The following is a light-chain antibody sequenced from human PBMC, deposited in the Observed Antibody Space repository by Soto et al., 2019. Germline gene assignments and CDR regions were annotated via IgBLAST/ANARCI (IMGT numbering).Light chain of an antibody. CDR3: HQYNTYSRT. V-gene: IGKV1-5*03. CDR1: QSISSW. CDR2: KAS. Sequence: DIQMTQSPSTLSASVGDRVTITCRASQSISSWLAWYQQKPGKAPKLLIYKASSLESGVPSRFSGSGSGTEFTLTISSLQPDDFATYCCHQYNTYSRTFGQGTKVEI. J-gene: IGKJ1*01.